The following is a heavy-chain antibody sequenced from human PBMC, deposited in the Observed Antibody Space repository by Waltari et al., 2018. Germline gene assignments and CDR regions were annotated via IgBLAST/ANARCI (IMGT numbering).Heavy chain of an antibody. CDR2: INYGGST. D-gene: IGHD2-2*01. Sequence: LQQWGAXLXXXSQTLSXTCGXYGGSLSDXYWTWIRQPPGKGLEWIGEINYGGSTTXNPSLXSRVTISVDTXKSRFSLELTSVTAADTXVYYCARGXTXTYXPQPPNAPFYYXMDVWGXGTTVTXSS. CDR1: GGSLSDXY. CDR3: ARGXTXTYXPQPPNAPFYYXMDV. J-gene: IGHJ6*02. V-gene: IGHV4-34*01.